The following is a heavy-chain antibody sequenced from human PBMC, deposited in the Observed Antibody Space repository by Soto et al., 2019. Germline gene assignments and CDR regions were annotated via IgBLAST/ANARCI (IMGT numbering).Heavy chain of an antibody. CDR2: INHSGST. CDR1: GGSFSGYY. D-gene: IGHD5-12*01. CDR3: ARGGGGYDAFDY. J-gene: IGHJ4*02. Sequence: SETLSLTCAVYGGSFSGYYWSWIRQPPGKGLEWIGEINHSGSTNYNPSLKSRVTISVDTSKNQFSLKLSSVTAADTAVYYCARGGGGYDAFDYWGRGTLVTVSS. V-gene: IGHV4-34*01.